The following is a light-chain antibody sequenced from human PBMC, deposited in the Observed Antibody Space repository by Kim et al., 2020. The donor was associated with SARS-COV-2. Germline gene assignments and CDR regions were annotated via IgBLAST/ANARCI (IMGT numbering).Light chain of an antibody. Sequence: RATLNCKSSPTVLYNSNNKNYLAWYQQKPGQAPKLLIYWASIRESGVSDRFSGSGSETDFTLTISSLQAEDVAVYYCQQYYSTPPSFGQGTKLEI. CDR2: WAS. V-gene: IGKV4-1*01. CDR1: PTVLYNSNNKNY. CDR3: QQYYSTPPS. J-gene: IGKJ2*03.